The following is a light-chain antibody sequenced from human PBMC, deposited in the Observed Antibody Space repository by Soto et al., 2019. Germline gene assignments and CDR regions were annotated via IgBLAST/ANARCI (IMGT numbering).Light chain of an antibody. CDR1: QSVTSSY. Sequence: EIVLTQSPGTLSLSPGERATLSCRASQSVTSSYLAWFQQKPGQAPRLLIYAASSRATGIPDRFSGSGSGTDFTLTISRLEPEDFAVYYCQQYGGSPGYTFGQWTKLEIK. CDR3: QQYGGSPGYT. J-gene: IGKJ2*01. V-gene: IGKV3-20*01. CDR2: AAS.